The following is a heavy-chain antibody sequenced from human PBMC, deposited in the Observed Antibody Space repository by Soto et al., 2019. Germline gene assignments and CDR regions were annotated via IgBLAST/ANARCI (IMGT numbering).Heavy chain of an antibody. J-gene: IGHJ1*01. D-gene: IGHD3-22*01. CDR3: ARVSLDYYDTSGPFFQH. V-gene: IGHV3-53*01. CDR2: IYSGGST. CDR1: GLIVSSNY. Sequence: EVQLVESGGGLIQPGGSLRLSCAASGLIVSSNYMSWVRQAPGKGLEWVAVIYSGGSTYYADSVKGRFTISRDNSKNTXYLQMNSLRAEDTAVYYCARVSLDYYDTSGPFFQHWGQGTLVTVSS.